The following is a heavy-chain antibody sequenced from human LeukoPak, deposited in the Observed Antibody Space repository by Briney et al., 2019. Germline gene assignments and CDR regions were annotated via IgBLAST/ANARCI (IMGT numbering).Heavy chain of an antibody. CDR3: ARGSLTMIVVVNRGFDY. CDR2: ISYDGTNK. CDR1: GFTFSTYA. J-gene: IGHJ4*02. Sequence: GGSLRLSCAASGFTFSTYAMHCVRQAPGKGLEWVAIISYDGTNKYYADSVKGRFTISRDSSKNTLYLQMNSLRAEDTAVYYCARGSLTMIVVVNRGFDYWGQGTLVTVSS. V-gene: IGHV3-30-3*01. D-gene: IGHD3-22*01.